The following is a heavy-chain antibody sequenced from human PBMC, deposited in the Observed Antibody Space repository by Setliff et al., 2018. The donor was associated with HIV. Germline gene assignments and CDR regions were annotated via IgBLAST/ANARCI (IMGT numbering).Heavy chain of an antibody. CDR1: GYTFTSYA. CDR3: ARDSFGGEFTYYYYGMDV. CDR2: INTGNGNT. Sequence: ASVKVSCKASGYTFTSYAMHWVRQAPGQRLEWMGWINTGNGNTKYSQKFQGRVTITRDTSASTAYMELSSLRSEDTAVYYCARDSFGGEFTYYYYGMDVWGQGTTVTVSS. D-gene: IGHD3-10*01. J-gene: IGHJ6*02. V-gene: IGHV1-3*04.